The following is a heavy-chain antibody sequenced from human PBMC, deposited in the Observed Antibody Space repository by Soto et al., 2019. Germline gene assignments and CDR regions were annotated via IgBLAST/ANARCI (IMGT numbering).Heavy chain of an antibody. D-gene: IGHD5-18*01. J-gene: IGHJ6*02. V-gene: IGHV5-51*01. CDR3: ARHVATLDTAMVTGYYYGMDV. CDR2: IYPGDSDT. CDR1: GYSFTSYW. Sequence: PGESLKISCKGSGYSFTSYWIGWVRQVPGKGLEWMGIIYPGDSDTRYSPSFQGQVTISADKSISTAYLQWSSLKASDTAMYYCARHVATLDTAMVTGYYYGMDVWGQGTTVTVSS.